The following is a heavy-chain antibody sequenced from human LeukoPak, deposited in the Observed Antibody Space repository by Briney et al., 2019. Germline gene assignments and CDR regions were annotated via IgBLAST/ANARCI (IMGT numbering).Heavy chain of an antibody. V-gene: IGHV1-2*02. CDR2: INPNSGGT. Sequence: ASVKVSCKASGYTFTGYYMHWVRQAPGQGLEWMGWINPNSGGTNYAQKFQGRVTMTRDTSISTAYMELSRLRSDVTAVYYCARVQDSSGYPLYYYYMDVWGKGTTVTVSS. J-gene: IGHJ6*03. D-gene: IGHD3-22*01. CDR3: ARVQDSSGYPLYYYYMDV. CDR1: GYTFTGYY.